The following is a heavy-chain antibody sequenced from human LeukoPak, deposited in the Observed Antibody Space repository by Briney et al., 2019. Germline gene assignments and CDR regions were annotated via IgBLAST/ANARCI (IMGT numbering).Heavy chain of an antibody. CDR1: GGAFSSYA. CDR2: IIPIFGTA. V-gene: IGHV1-69*05. D-gene: IGHD1-1*01. J-gene: IGHJ5*02. Sequence: SVKVSCKASGGAFSSYAISWVRQAPGQGLEWMGGIIPIFGTANYAQKFQGRVTITTDESTSTAYMELSSLRSENTAVYYCARDALDESPRFDPWGQGTLVTVSS. CDR3: ARDALDESPRFDP.